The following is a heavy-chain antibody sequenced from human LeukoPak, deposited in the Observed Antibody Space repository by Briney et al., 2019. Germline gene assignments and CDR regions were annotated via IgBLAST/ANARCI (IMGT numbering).Heavy chain of an antibody. CDR2: IRYDGSNK. Sequence: GGSLRLSCAASGFSFSSYYMHWLRQAPGKGLEWVAFIRYDGSNKYYADSVKGLFTISRDNSKNTVYLQMNSLRAEDTAVYYCARRSAAKDAFDIWGQGTKVTVSS. J-gene: IGHJ3*02. CDR1: GFSFSSYY. CDR3: ARRSAAKDAFDI. D-gene: IGHD6-25*01. V-gene: IGHV3-30*02.